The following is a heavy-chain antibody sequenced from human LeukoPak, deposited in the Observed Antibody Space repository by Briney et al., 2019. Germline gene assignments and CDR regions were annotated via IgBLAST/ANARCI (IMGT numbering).Heavy chain of an antibody. CDR2: IVVGSGNT. D-gene: IGHD2-21*02. CDR1: GFTFTSSA. Sequence: SVKVSCKASGFTFTSSAMHGVRQARGQRLEWIGWIVVGSGNTNYAQKFQERVTITRDMSTSTAYMELSNLRSEDTAVYYCAAEFLVTGGDYWGQGTLVTVSS. J-gene: IGHJ4*02. V-gene: IGHV1-58*02. CDR3: AAEFLVTGGDY.